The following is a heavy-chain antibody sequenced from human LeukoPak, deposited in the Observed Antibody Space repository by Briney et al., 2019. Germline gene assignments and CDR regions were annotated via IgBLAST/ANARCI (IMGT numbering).Heavy chain of an antibody. CDR3: ARVAGYAFDI. Sequence: ASVKVSCKASGYTFTSYDINWVRQATGQGLEWMGWMNPNSGNTGYARKFQGRVTMTRDTSTSTVYMELSSLRSEDTAVYYCARVAGYAFDIWGQGTMVTVSS. V-gene: IGHV1-8*02. J-gene: IGHJ3*02. CDR2: MNPNSGNT. CDR1: GYTFTSYD. D-gene: IGHD6-19*01.